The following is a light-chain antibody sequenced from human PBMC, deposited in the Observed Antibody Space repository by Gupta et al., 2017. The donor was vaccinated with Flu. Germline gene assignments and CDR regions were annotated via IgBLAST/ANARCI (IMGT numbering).Light chain of an antibody. J-gene: IGLJ3*02. Sequence: SVTISCTGTSSDVGRFNSVSWYQHHPGRAHKLIIYEVYQRPAGVPERFSGSKAGNTASLTVSRLQAEEEADYYCGSYAAGNQYVLGGGTKVTVL. CDR2: EVY. V-gene: IGLV2-8*01. CDR1: SSDVGRFNS. CDR3: GSYAAGNQYV.